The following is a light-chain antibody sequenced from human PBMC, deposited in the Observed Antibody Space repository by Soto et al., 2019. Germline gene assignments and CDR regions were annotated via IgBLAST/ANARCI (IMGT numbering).Light chain of an antibody. CDR3: QQHSNWPWT. CDR2: DAS. CDR1: QSISSS. J-gene: IGKJ1*01. V-gene: IGKV3-11*01. Sequence: EIVLTQSPATLSLSPGERPTLSCRASQSISSSLAWYQQKPGQAPRLLIHDASNRATGIPARFSGSGSGTDFTLTISSLEPEDFAVYYCQQHSNWPWTFGQGTKVDIK.